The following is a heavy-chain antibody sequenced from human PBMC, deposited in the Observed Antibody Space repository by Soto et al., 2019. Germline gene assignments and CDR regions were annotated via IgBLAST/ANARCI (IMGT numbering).Heavy chain of an antibody. CDR1: GGSLSRRRNY. Sequence: SETPSLTLTFSGGSLSRRRNYWGWIRQPPGKGLEWIGTIFYSGSTYYNPSLKSRVTISVDTSKNQFSLKLSSVTAAETAVYYCASSEFHWGQGTLVTAPQ. J-gene: IGHJ4*02. V-gene: IGHV4-39*01. D-gene: IGHD2-21*01. CDR2: IFYSGST. CDR3: ASSEFH.